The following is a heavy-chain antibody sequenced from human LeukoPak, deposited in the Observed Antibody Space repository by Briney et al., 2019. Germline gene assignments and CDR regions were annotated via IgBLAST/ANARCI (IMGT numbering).Heavy chain of an antibody. D-gene: IGHD5-24*01. CDR3: AKNEMIMGAFDI. J-gene: IGHJ3*02. V-gene: IGHV3-23*01. CDR2: IGGSNGIT. Sequence: PGGSLRLSCAASRFTFNSYAMSWVRQAPGKGLEWVSVIGGSNGITFYVGSVKGRFTISRDNSKDTLYLQMNSLRAEDTAVYYCAKNEMIMGAFDIWGQGTMVTVSS. CDR1: RFTFNSYA.